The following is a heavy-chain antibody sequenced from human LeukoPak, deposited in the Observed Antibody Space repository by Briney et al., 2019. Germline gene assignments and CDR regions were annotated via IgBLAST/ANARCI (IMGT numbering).Heavy chain of an antibody. CDR1: GFTLDDYG. V-gene: IGHV3-20*04. CDR3: ARGARGVSGYYFDY. J-gene: IGHJ4*02. D-gene: IGHD3-10*01. CDR2: INLNGGST. Sequence: PGGSLRLSCAASGFTLDDYGMSWVRQAPGKGLEWVSGINLNGGSTGYADSVKGRFTISRDNAKNSVYLQMNSLRAEDTALYYCARGARGVSGYYFDYWGQGTLVTVSS.